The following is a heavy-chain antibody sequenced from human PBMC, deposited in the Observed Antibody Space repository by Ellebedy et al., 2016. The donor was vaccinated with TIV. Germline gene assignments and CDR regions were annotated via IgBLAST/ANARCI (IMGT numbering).Heavy chain of an antibody. CDR3: ARWSDDAFDI. D-gene: IGHD4-23*01. V-gene: IGHV3-23*01. CDR1: GFNFGTYA. J-gene: IGHJ3*02. Sequence: GESLKISCAASGFNFGTYAMTWVRQAPGKGLEWVSSTNANGGSTYYAGPVKGRSTISRDNSKNTLYLQMTSLRADDTALYYCARWSDDAFDIWGQGTRVTVS. CDR2: TNANGGST.